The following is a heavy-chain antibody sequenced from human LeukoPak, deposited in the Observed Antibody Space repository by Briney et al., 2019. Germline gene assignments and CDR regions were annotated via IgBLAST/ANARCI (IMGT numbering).Heavy chain of an antibody. Sequence: PGGSLRLSCAASGFTLSSYWMSWVRQAPGKGLEWVANIKQDGSEKYYVDSVKGRFTISRDNAKNSLYLQMNSLRAEDTAVYYCARDPRRRYYDSSGLVDYWGQGTLVTVSS. D-gene: IGHD3-22*01. V-gene: IGHV3-7*01. CDR2: IKQDGSEK. CDR3: ARDPRRRYYDSSGLVDY. J-gene: IGHJ4*02. CDR1: GFTLSSYW.